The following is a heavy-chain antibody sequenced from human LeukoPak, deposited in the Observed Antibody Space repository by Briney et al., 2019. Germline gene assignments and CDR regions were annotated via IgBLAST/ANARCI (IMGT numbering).Heavy chain of an antibody. Sequence: GGSLRLSCAASGFAFSTYTMNWVRQAPGKGLEWVSSISSGSGYIYYADSVKGRFTISRDNAKNSLYLQMNSLRAEDTAVYYCARDSGSYYAFDYWGQGTLVTVSS. CDR3: ARDSGSYYAFDY. CDR2: ISSGSGYI. V-gene: IGHV3-21*01. J-gene: IGHJ4*02. CDR1: GFAFSTYT. D-gene: IGHD1-26*01.